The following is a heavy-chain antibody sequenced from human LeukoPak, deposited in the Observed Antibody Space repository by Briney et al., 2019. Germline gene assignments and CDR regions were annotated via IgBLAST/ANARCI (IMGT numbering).Heavy chain of an antibody. V-gene: IGHV3-30*18. D-gene: IGHD3-9*01. J-gene: IGHJ4*02. Sequence: GRSLRLSCAASGFTFSSYGMHWVRQAPGKGLEWVAVISYDGSNKYYADSVKGRSTISRDNSKNTLYLQMNSLRAEDTAVYYCAKDFYREYDILTGYPTGWGQGTLVTVSS. CDR2: ISYDGSNK. CDR3: AKDFYREYDILTGYPTG. CDR1: GFTFSSYG.